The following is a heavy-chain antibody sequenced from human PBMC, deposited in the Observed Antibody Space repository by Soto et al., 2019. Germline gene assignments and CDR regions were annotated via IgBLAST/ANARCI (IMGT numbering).Heavy chain of an antibody. CDR2: ISGSGGST. CDR3: ANPIAVAGNSY. V-gene: IGHV3-23*01. J-gene: IGHJ4*02. Sequence: PGGSLRLSCAASGFTFSSYAMSWVRRAPGKGLEWVSAISGSGGSTYYADSVKGRFTISRDNSKNTLYLQMNSLRAEDTAVYYCANPIAVAGNSYWGQGTLVTVSS. CDR1: GFTFSSYA. D-gene: IGHD6-19*01.